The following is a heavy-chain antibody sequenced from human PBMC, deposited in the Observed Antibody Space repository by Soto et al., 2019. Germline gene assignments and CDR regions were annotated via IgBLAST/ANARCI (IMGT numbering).Heavy chain of an antibody. Sequence: SETLSLTCTVSGGSISSSSYYWGWIRQPPGKGLEWIGSIYYSGSTCYNPSLKSRVTISVDTSKNQFSLKLSSVTAADTAVYYCARHQSHSSSYVDPWGQRTLVTVSS. J-gene: IGHJ5*02. CDR2: IYYSGST. V-gene: IGHV4-39*01. CDR1: GGSISSSSYY. CDR3: ARHQSHSSSYVDP. D-gene: IGHD6-13*01.